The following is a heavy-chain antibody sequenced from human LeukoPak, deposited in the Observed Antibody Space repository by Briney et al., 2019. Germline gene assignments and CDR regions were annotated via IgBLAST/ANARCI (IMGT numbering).Heavy chain of an antibody. D-gene: IGHD6-13*01. V-gene: IGHV3-23*01. CDR3: ADSSWYEIYYFDY. Sequence: GGSLRLSCAASGFTFSSYAMSWVRQAPGKGLEWVSAISGSGGSTYYADSVKGRFAISRDNSKNTLYLQMNSLRAEDTAVYYCADSSWYEIYYFDYWGQGTLVTVSS. CDR1: GFTFSSYA. CDR2: ISGSGGST. J-gene: IGHJ4*02.